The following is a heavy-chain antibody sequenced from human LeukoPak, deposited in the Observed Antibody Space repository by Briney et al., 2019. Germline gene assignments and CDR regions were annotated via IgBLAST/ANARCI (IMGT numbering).Heavy chain of an antibody. CDR1: GFTFSSYA. CDR3: ARKYSGTNPFDY. D-gene: IGHD1-26*01. J-gene: IGHJ4*02. Sequence: GGSLRLSCTVSGFTFSSYAMSWVRQAPGKGLEWVSSISGGGGGTDYADSVKGRFTISRDLSKNTLYLQMNSLRAEDTALYYCARKYSGTNPFDYWGQGTLVTVSS. V-gene: IGHV3-23*01. CDR2: ISGGGGGT.